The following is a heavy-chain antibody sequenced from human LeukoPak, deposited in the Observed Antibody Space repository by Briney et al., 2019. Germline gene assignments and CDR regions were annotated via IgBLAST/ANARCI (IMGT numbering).Heavy chain of an antibody. CDR2: VYYGRSP. V-gene: IGHV4-39*02. D-gene: IGHD6-19*01. CDR3: AKSKTGYSSGWYFDY. J-gene: IGHJ4*02. Sequence: MPSETLSLACTVSGDSISRSTYYWAWIRQPPGKGLEWIGSVYYGRSPYFNPSLESRATISVDTSKNHFSLKMSSVTAADTAVYYCAKSKTGYSSGWYFDYWGQGTLVTVSS. CDR1: GDSISRSTYY.